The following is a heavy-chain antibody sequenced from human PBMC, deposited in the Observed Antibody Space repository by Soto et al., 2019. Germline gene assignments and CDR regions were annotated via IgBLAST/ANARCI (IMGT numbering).Heavy chain of an antibody. Sequence: HPGGSLRLSCAASGFSFSSYAMSWVRQAPGKGLEWVSSISGSNGNTYYADSVKGRFTTSRDNSKNTLSLQMDSLRAEDTALYYSAKHKGSTLYNWYMDVWGKGTTVTVSS. CDR3: AKHKGSTLYNWYMDV. J-gene: IGHJ6*03. D-gene: IGHD3-10*01. V-gene: IGHV3-23*01. CDR2: ISGSNGNT. CDR1: GFSFSSYA.